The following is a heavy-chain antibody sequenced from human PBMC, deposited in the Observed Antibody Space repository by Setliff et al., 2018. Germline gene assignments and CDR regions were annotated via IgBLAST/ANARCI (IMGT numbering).Heavy chain of an antibody. Sequence: SETLSLTCSVSGASISSGNDFWNWIRQPAGKGLEWIGNIYTNGGTDYSPSLRSRVTISLGTSKNQFSLKLSSVTAADTAVYYCARVAQGLPYVGGRYFDYWGQGTLVTVSS. CDR2: IYTNGGT. CDR1: GASISSGNDF. V-gene: IGHV4-61*10. D-gene: IGHD1-26*01. J-gene: IGHJ4*02. CDR3: ARVAQGLPYVGGRYFDY.